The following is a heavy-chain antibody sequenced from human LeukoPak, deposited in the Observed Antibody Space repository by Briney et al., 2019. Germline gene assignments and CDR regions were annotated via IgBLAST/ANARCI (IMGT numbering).Heavy chain of an antibody. V-gene: IGHV4-59*01. D-gene: IGHD3-10*01. CDR3: ARVWNYYYYYYMDV. CDR1: GGSIKSYY. Sequence: SETLSLTCTVSGGSIKSYYWSWIRQPPGTGLEWIGYISYNGSTNYNPSLKSRVTISVDTSKNQFSLKLSSVTAADTAVYYCARVWNYYYYYYMDVWGKGTTVTVSS. CDR2: ISYNGST. J-gene: IGHJ6*03.